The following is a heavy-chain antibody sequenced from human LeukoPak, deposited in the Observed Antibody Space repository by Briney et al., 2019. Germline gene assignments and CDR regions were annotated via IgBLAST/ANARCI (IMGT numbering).Heavy chain of an antibody. CDR3: ARTRYCSGGSCYSLYYYYGMDV. Sequence: GGSLRLSCAASGFTFSSYWMSWVRQAPGKGQEWVANIKQDGSEKYYVDSVKGRFTISRDNAKNSLYLQMNSLRAEDTAVYYCARTRYCSGGSCYSLYYYYGMDVWGQGTTVTVSS. V-gene: IGHV3-7*01. D-gene: IGHD2-15*01. CDR2: IKQDGSEK. CDR1: GFTFSSYW. J-gene: IGHJ6*02.